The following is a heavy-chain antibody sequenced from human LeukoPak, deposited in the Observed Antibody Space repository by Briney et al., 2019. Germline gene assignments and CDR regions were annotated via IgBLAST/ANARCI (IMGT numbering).Heavy chain of an antibody. CDR3: AKPIKSGYYGSGSFLMDAFDI. CDR2: ISSSSSYI. CDR1: GFTFSSYS. D-gene: IGHD3-10*01. J-gene: IGHJ3*02. Sequence: GGSLRLSCAASGFTFSSYSMNWVRQAPGKGLEWVSSISSSSSYIYYADSVKGRFTISRDNAKNSLYLQMNSLRAEDTAVYYCAKPIKSGYYGSGSFLMDAFDIWGQGTMVTVSS. V-gene: IGHV3-21*04.